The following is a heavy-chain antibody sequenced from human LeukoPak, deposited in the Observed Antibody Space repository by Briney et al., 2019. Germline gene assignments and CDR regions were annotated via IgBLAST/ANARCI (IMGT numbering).Heavy chain of an antibody. V-gene: IGHV1-69*05. D-gene: IGHD1-26*01. CDR2: IIPIFGTA. CDR3: ARVSGDTSGFDY. Sequence: ASVKVSCKASGGTFSSYAISWVRQAPGQGLEWMGGIIPIFGTANYAQKFQGRVTITTDESTSTAYMELRSLRSDDTAVYYCARVSGDTSGFDYWGQGTLVTVSS. CDR1: GGTFSSYA. J-gene: IGHJ4*02.